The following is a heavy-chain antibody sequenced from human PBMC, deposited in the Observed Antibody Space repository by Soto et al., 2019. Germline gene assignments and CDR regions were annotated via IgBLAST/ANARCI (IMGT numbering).Heavy chain of an antibody. D-gene: IGHD3-16*01. CDR1: GFTFSSSA. CDR2: INPTGANT. CDR3: VSWVSDHFDY. V-gene: IGHV3-23*01. Sequence: GGSLRLSCAASGFTFSSSAMSWVRQAPGTGLEWVSTINPTGANTHYADSAKGRFTISRDNSRNTVDLQMNSLRAADTALYYCVSWVSDHFDYWGQGTLVTVPQ. J-gene: IGHJ4*02.